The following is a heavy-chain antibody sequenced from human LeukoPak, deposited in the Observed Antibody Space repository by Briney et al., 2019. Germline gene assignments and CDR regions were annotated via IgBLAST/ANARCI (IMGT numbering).Heavy chain of an antibody. CDR2: IIPIFGTA. J-gene: IGHJ4*02. Sequence: SVKVSCKASGGTFSSYAISWVRQAPGQGLEWMGGIIPIFGTANYAQKFQGRVTITADESTSTAYMELSSLRSEGTAVYYCARQGATGKDFDYWGQGTLVTVSS. CDR3: ARQGATGKDFDY. V-gene: IGHV1-69*13. CDR1: GGTFSSYA. D-gene: IGHD3-10*01.